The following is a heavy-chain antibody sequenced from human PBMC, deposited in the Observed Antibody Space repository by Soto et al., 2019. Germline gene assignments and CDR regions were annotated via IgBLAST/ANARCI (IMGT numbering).Heavy chain of an antibody. V-gene: IGHV1-18*01. CDR1: GYTFTSYG. CDR3: ARSNYGFPFDY. Sequence: ASVKVSCKASGYTFTSYGISWVRQAPGQGREWMGWISAYNGNTNYAQKLQGRVTMTTDTSTSTAYMELRSLRADDTAVYYCARSNYGFPFDYWGQGTLVTVSS. D-gene: IGHD3-10*01. J-gene: IGHJ4*02. CDR2: ISAYNGNT.